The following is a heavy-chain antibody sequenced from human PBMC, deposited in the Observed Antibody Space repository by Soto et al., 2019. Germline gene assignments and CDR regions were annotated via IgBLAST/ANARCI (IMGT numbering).Heavy chain of an antibody. Sequence: SVQVSCEASGYLFTTHGISWVRRAPGHGLEWMGWISAYNGDTHYVQRFQGRLTMTTDTSTSTAYMELRSLTSDDTAVYYCARHPPFSAIPRGTPLTDGWGQSSTVTVSS. J-gene: IGHJ6*02. D-gene: IGHD1-26*01. CDR3: ARHPPFSAIPRGTPLTDG. V-gene: IGHV1-18*04. CDR2: ISAYNGDT. CDR1: GYLFTTHG.